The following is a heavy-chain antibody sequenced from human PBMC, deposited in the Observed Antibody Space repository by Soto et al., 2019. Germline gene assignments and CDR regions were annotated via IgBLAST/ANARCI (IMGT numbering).Heavy chain of an antibody. D-gene: IGHD2-21*02. J-gene: IGHJ5*02. CDR3: ARLLCEGDCYLAPSHNWFDP. CDR1: GGSISSSGYY. V-gene: IGHV4-39*01. CDR2: IYYSGST. Sequence: SETLSLTCTVSGGSISSSGYYWGWIRQPPGEVLEWIGSIYYSGSTYYKPSLKSRVTISVDTSKNQFSLKLSSVTSADTAVYYCARLLCEGDCYLAPSHNWFDPWGQGTLVTV.